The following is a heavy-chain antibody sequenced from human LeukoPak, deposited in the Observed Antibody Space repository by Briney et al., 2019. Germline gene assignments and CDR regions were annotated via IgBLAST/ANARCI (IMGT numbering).Heavy chain of an antibody. D-gene: IGHD2-2*01. CDR1: GYTFTSYD. Sequence: GASVKVSCKAPGYTFTSYDINWVRQATGQGLEWMGWMNPNSGNTGYAQKFQGRVTMTRNTSISTAYMELSSLRSEDTAVYYCAGGRYPQPWYFDLWGRGTLVTVSS. J-gene: IGHJ2*01. V-gene: IGHV1-8*01. CDR3: AGGRYPQPWYFDL. CDR2: MNPNSGNT.